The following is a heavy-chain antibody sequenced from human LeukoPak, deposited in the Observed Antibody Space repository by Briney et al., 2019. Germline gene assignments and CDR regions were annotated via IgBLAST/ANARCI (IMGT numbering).Heavy chain of an antibody. Sequence: QPGGSLRLSCAASGFTVSSNYMSWVRQAPGKGLEWVSGIIDNGYITYYANSVRGRFTISRDNSKNTLFLQMNSLRAEDTAVYYCAKLGGQEVHNYYVAVWGKGTTVAVSS. CDR2: IIDNGYIT. CDR1: GFTVSSNY. J-gene: IGHJ6*03. V-gene: IGHV3-23*01. D-gene: IGHD3-16*01. CDR3: AKLGGQEVHNYYVAV.